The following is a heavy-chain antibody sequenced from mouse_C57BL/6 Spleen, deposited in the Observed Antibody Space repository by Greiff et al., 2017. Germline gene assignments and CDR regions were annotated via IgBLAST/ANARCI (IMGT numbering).Heavy chain of an antibody. V-gene: IGHV1-64*01. D-gene: IGHD4-1*02. J-gene: IGHJ3*01. CDR2: IHPTSGST. Sequence: VQLQQPGAELVKPGASVKLSCKASGYTFTSYWMHWVKQRPGQGLEWIGMIHPTSGSTNYNEKFKSKATLTADKSSSSAYMQLSSLTSEDSAVYSCASQLGLFAYWGQGTLVTVSA. CDR1: GYTFTSYW. CDR3: ASQLGLFAY.